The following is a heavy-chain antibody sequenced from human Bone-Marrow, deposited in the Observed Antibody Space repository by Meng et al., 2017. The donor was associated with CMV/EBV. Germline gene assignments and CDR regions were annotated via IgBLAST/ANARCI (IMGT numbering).Heavy chain of an antibody. CDR1: GFTFSDYY. Sequence: GESLKISCAASGFTFSDYYMSWIRQAPGKGLEWVSYISSSGSTIYYADSVKGRFTISRDNAKNSLYLQMNSLRAEDTAVYYCVRYYDFWSGGNWFDPWGQGTRVTVSS. J-gene: IGHJ5*02. V-gene: IGHV3-11*01. CDR2: ISSSGSTI. D-gene: IGHD3-3*01. CDR3: VRYYDFWSGGNWFDP.